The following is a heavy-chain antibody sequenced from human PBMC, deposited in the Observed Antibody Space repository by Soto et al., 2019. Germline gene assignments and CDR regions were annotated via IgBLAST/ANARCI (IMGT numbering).Heavy chain of an antibody. CDR3: ARGLGYCDYSSCYLPFDY. V-gene: IGHV1-69*04. CDR2: IIPMHGIT. Sequence: WLRPAPGEELEWMGRIIPMHGITNYAQEFQGRVTITADKSTNFAYMELSSLRSEDTAIYYCARGLGYCDYSSCYLPFDYWGQGTLVTVSS. J-gene: IGHJ4*02. D-gene: IGHD2-15*01.